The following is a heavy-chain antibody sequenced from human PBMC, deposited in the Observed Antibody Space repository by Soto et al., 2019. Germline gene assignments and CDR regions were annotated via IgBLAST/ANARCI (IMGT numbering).Heavy chain of an antibody. CDR2: ISAYNGNT. CDR3: ARGDSSSWYEIDY. V-gene: IGHV1-18*01. D-gene: IGHD6-13*01. Sequence: QVQLVQSGAEVKKPGASVKVSCKASGYTFTNYGISWVRQAPGQGLEWMGWISAYNGNTNYAQKLQGRVTMTTHTSTSAAYMELRSLRSADSAVYYCARGDSSSWYEIDYWGQGTLVTVSS. J-gene: IGHJ4*02. CDR1: GYTFTNYG.